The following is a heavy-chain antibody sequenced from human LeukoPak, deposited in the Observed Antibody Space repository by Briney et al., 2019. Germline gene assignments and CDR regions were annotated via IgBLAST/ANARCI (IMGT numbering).Heavy chain of an antibody. J-gene: IGHJ2*01. Sequence: SETLSLTCAVYGGSFSGYYWSWIRQPPGKGREWIGEINHSGSTNYNPSLKSRVTISVDTSKNQFSLKLSSVTAADTAVYYCARGERSLVAAQFDLWGRGTLVTVSS. D-gene: IGHD2-15*01. V-gene: IGHV4-34*01. CDR2: INHSGST. CDR3: ARGERSLVAAQFDL. CDR1: GGSFSGYY.